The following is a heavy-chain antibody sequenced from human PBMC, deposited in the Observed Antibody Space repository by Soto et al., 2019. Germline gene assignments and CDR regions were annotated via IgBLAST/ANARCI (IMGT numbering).Heavy chain of an antibody. CDR3: ARTLWIPLFWA. V-gene: IGHV4-34*01. Sequence: SESLALTCAVYGGSFSGYYWSWIRQPPGKGLEWIGEINHSGSTNYNPSLKSRVTISVDTSKNQFSLKLSSVTAADTAVYYCARTLWIPLFWAWGQGTLVTVSS. CDR2: INHSGST. J-gene: IGHJ5*02. CDR1: GGSFSGYY. D-gene: IGHD2-8*02.